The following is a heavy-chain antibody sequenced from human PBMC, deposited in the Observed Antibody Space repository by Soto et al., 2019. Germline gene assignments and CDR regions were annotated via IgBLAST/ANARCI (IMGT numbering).Heavy chain of an antibody. CDR1: GFTFSSYG. Sequence: GGSLRLSCAASGFTFSSYGMHWVRQAPGKGLEWVAVIWYDGINKYYSDSVKGRFTISSDNSKNTLFLQMNSLRAEDTAMYYCARDGNAMDVWGQGTTVTVSS. V-gene: IGHV3-33*01. CDR2: IWYDGINK. D-gene: IGHD1-26*01. J-gene: IGHJ6*02. CDR3: ARDGNAMDV.